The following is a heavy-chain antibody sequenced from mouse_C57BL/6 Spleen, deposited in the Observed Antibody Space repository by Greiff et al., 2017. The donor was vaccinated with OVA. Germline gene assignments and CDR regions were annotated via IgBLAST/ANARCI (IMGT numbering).Heavy chain of an antibody. CDR3: ARTPYDYDGIYYAMDY. CDR2: IYPSDSET. Sequence: QVQLQQPGAELVRPGSSVKLSCKASGYTFTSYWMDWVKQRPGQGLEWIGNIYPSDSETHYNQKFKDKATLTVDKSSSTAYMQRSSLTSEDSAVYYCARTPYDYDGIYYAMDYWGQGTSVTVSS. D-gene: IGHD2-4*01. CDR1: GYTFTSYW. J-gene: IGHJ4*01. V-gene: IGHV1-61*01.